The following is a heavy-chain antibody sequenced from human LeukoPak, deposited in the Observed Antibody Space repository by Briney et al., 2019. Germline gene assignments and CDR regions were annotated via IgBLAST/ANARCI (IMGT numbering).Heavy chain of an antibody. CDR2: IRSKAYGGTT. CDR3: TRERDTAMGPYYFDY. J-gene: IGHJ4*02. Sequence: GGSLRLSCTASGFTFGDYAMSWVRQAPGKGLEWVGFIRSKAYGGTTEYAASVKGRFTISRDDSKSIAYLQMNSLKTEDTAVYYCTRERDTAMGPYYFDYWGQGTLVTVSS. V-gene: IGHV3-49*04. CDR1: GFTFGDYA. D-gene: IGHD5-18*01.